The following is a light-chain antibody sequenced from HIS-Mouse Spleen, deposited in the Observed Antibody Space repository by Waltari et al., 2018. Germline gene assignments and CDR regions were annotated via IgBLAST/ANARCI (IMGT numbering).Light chain of an antibody. Sequence: DIQMTQSPSSVSASVGARFTLTLRAGQGIRSWLACDQQKPCKAPKPLIYAASSLQSGVPSRFSGSGSGTDFTLTISSLQPEDFATYYCQQANSFPSFTLFTFGPGTKVDIK. CDR3: QQANSFPSFTLFT. J-gene: IGKJ3*01. CDR2: AAS. V-gene: IGKV1-12*02. CDR1: QGIRSW.